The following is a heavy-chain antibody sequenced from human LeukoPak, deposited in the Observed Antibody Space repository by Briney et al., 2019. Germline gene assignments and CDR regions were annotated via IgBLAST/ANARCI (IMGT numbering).Heavy chain of an antibody. J-gene: IGHJ4*02. CDR3: ASLWPRITIFGVPRDY. Sequence: PSETLSLTCAVYGGSFSGYYWSWIRQPPGKGLEWIGEINHSGSTNYNPSLKSRVTISVDTSKNQFSLKLSSVTAADTAVYYCASLWPRITIFGVPRDYWGQGTLVTVSS. V-gene: IGHV4-34*01. CDR2: INHSGST. CDR1: GGSFSGYY. D-gene: IGHD3-3*01.